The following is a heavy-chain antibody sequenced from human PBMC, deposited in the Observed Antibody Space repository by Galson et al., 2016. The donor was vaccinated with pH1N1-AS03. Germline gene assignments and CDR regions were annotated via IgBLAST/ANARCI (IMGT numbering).Heavy chain of an antibody. J-gene: IGHJ3*02. D-gene: IGHD6-19*01. CDR2: INHSGST. CDR1: GGSFNNYY. CDR3: ARGSYSSGWYRGRNAFDI. V-gene: IGHV4-34*01. Sequence: ETLSLTCAVYGGSFNNYYWNWIRQSPGKDLEWVGEINHSGSTDYNPSLKSRVTISVDPSRNQISLNLNSVTAADTAVYYGARGSYSSGWYRGRNAFDIWGQGTMVTVSS.